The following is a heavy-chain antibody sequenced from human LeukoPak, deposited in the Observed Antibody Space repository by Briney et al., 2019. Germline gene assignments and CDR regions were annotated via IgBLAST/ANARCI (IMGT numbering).Heavy chain of an antibody. Sequence: SETLSLTCAVYGGSFSGYYWSWIRQPPGKGLEWIGEINRSGSTNYNPSLKSRVTISVDTSKNQFSLKLSSVTAADTAVYYCATGYSMYYFDYWGQGTLVTVSS. CDR3: ATGYSMYYFDY. J-gene: IGHJ4*02. V-gene: IGHV4-34*01. CDR2: INRSGST. D-gene: IGHD2/OR15-2a*01. CDR1: GGSFSGYY.